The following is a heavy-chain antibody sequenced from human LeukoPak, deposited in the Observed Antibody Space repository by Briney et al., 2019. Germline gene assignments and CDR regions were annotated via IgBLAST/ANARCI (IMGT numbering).Heavy chain of an antibody. CDR3: ARPTYSSGWYTTFDY. CDR2: IYYSGST. V-gene: IGHV4-39*01. Sequence: SETLSLTCTVSGGSISSGSYYWGWLRQSPGKGLEWLGSIYYSGSTYYNPSLKSRVTISVDTSKNQFSLKLSSVTAADTAVYYCARPTYSSGWYTTFDYWGQGTLVTVSS. D-gene: IGHD6-19*01. CDR1: GGSISSGSYY. J-gene: IGHJ4*02.